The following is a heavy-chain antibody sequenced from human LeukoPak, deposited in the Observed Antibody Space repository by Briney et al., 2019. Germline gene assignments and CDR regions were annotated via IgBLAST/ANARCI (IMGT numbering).Heavy chain of an antibody. D-gene: IGHD2-8*01. Sequence: SETLSLTCTVSGGSISSSSYYWGWIRQPPGKGLEWIGSIYYSGITYYNPSLKSRVTISVDTSKNQFSLRLSSVTATDTAVYYCARGDSLRGLSYYYMDAWGKGTTVTVSS. CDR3: ARGDSLRGLSYYYMDA. CDR1: GGSISSSSYY. V-gene: IGHV4-39*01. J-gene: IGHJ6*03. CDR2: IYYSGIT.